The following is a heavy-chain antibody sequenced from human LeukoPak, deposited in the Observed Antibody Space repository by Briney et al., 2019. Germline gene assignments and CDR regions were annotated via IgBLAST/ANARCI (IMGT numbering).Heavy chain of an antibody. V-gene: IGHV1-69*13. J-gene: IGHJ6*02. CDR1: GGTFSSYA. CDR2: IIPIFGTA. CDR3: ARSSQRPYSSWYWGIYYYYGMDV. D-gene: IGHD6-13*01. Sequence: GASVKVSCKASGGTFSSYAISWVRQAPGQGLEWMGGIIPIFGTANYAQKFQGRVTITADESTSTAYMELSSLRSEDTAVYYCARSSQRPYSSWYWGIYYYYGMDVWGQGTTVTVSS.